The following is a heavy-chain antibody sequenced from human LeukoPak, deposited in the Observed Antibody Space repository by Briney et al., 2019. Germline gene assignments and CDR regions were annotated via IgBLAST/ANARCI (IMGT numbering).Heavy chain of an antibody. Sequence: ASVKVSCKSSGYTFTDHFIHWVRQAPGQGLEWVGEINPYNGYTKYAWRLQGRVTMTRDTSISTAFMEVSRLTSDDTAVYYCARDYSLNDFDYWGQGTLVTVAS. V-gene: IGHV1-2*02. D-gene: IGHD1-1*01. J-gene: IGHJ4*02. CDR3: ARDYSLNDFDY. CDR1: GYTFTDHF. CDR2: INPYNGYT.